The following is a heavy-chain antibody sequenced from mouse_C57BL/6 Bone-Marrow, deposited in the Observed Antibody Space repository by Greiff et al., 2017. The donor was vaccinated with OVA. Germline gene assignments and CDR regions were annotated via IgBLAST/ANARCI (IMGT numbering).Heavy chain of an antibody. Sequence: EVQLVESGGDLVKPGGSLKLSCAASGFTFSSYGMSWVRQTPDKRLEWVATISSGGSYTYYPDSVKGRFTISRDNAKNNLYLQMSSLKSEDTAMYYCARQRRYYFDYWGQGTTLTVSS. V-gene: IGHV5-6*01. CDR2: ISSGGSYT. CDR3: ARQRRYYFDY. D-gene: IGHD1-1*01. CDR1: GFTFSSYG. J-gene: IGHJ2*01.